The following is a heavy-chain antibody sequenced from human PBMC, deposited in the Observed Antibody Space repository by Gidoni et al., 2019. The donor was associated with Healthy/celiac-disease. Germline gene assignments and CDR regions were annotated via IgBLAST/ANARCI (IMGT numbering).Heavy chain of an antibody. V-gene: IGHV3-48*03. D-gene: IGHD6-13*01. Sequence: GESGGGLVQPGGSLRLSCAASGFTFSSYEMNWVRQAPGKGLEWVSYISSSGSTIYYADSVKGRFTISRDNAKNSLYLQMNSLRAEDTAVYYCARESSSSWPYYYYGMDVWGQGTTVTVSS. CDR3: ARESSSSWPYYYYGMDV. CDR2: ISSSGSTI. CDR1: GFTFSSYE. J-gene: IGHJ6*02.